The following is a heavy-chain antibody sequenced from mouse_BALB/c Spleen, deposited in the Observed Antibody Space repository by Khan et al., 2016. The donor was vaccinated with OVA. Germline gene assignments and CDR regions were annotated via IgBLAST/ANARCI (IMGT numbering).Heavy chain of an antibody. V-gene: IGHV1S134*01. CDR3: AAAYYRNYFDY. CDR1: GFTFTSYG. J-gene: IGHJ2*01. Sequence: EVQLQESGAELGRPGSSVKLSCKTSGFTFTSYGIKWVKQRPGQGLEWIGYIYPGNGYTVYNEKFQGKATLTSDTSANTAYMQFRSLTSEDSAIYGCAAAYYRNYFDYGGQGTTLTVSS. CDR2: IYPGNGYT. D-gene: IGHD2-14*01.